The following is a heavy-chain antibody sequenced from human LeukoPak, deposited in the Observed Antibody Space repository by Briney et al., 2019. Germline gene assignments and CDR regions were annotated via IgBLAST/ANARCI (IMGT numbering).Heavy chain of an antibody. V-gene: IGHV4-59*01. CDR1: DGSINSYY. D-gene: IGHD1-26*01. CDR3: ARGRSNYYGMGV. J-gene: IGHJ6*02. Sequence: SETLSLTCSVSDGSINSYYWNWIRRPPGKGLEWIGYIYYNGNTNYSPSLKSRVTMSVDTSKNLFSLKVSSVTAADTAVYYCARGRSNYYGMGVWGQGTTVTVSS. CDR2: IYYNGNT.